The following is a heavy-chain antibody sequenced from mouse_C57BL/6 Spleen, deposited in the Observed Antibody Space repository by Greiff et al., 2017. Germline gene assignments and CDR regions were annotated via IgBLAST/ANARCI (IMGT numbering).Heavy chain of an antibody. Sequence: QVQLQQSGAELVRPGTSVKVSCKASGYAFTNYLIEWVKQRPGQGLEWIGVINPGSGGTNYNEKFKGKATLTADKSSSTAYMQLSSLTSEDSAVYCWAREARGGAMDYWGQGTSVTVSS. CDR2: INPGSGGT. V-gene: IGHV1-54*01. J-gene: IGHJ4*01. CDR3: AREARGGAMDY. CDR1: GYAFTNYL.